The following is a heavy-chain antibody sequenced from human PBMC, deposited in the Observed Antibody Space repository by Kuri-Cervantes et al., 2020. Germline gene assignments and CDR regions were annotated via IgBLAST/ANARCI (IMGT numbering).Heavy chain of an antibody. Sequence: ASVKVSCKASGYTFTSYGISWVRQAPGQGLEWMGWISAYNGNTNYAQKLQGRVTMNTDTSTSTAYMELSSLRSEDTAVYYCATDSLFLPAEQQLVGLLVDWGQGTLVTV. D-gene: IGHD6-13*01. CDR1: GYTFTSYG. V-gene: IGHV1-18*01. CDR2: ISAYNGNT. J-gene: IGHJ4*02. CDR3: ATDSLFLPAEQQLVGLLVD.